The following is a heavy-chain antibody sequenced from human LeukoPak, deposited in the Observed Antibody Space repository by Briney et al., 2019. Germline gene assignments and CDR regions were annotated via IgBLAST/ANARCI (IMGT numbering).Heavy chain of an antibody. Sequence: SETLSLTCTVSGGSISSGDYYWSWIRQPPGKGLEWIGYIYYSGSTYYNPSLKSRVTISVDRSKTQFSLKLSSVTAADTAVYFCARYGAGNYWFDPWGQGTLVTVSS. J-gene: IGHJ5*02. D-gene: IGHD3-10*01. CDR1: GGSISSGDYY. CDR3: ARYGAGNYWFDP. CDR2: IYYSGST. V-gene: IGHV4-30-4*08.